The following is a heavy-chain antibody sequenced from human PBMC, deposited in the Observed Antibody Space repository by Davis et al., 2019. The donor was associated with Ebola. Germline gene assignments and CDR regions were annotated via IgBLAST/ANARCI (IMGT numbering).Heavy chain of an antibody. Sequence: PGGSLRLSCAASGFTFSSYGMSWVRQAPGKGLEWVSGISGSGGSTYYADSVKGRFTISRDNSKNTLYLRMNSLRAEDTAVYYCAKDGYYYDSSGYYSLHDYWGQGTLVTVSS. CDR3: AKDGYYYDSSGYYSLHDY. V-gene: IGHV3-23*01. CDR2: ISGSGGST. D-gene: IGHD3-22*01. CDR1: GFTFSSYG. J-gene: IGHJ4*02.